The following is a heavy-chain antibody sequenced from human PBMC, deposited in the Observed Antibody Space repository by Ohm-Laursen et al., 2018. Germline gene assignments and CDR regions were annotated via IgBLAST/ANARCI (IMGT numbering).Heavy chain of an antibody. CDR1: GFSFSSYW. CDR2: ISYDGSNK. CDR3: AKDLNWGLEISGALDI. J-gene: IGHJ3*02. D-gene: IGHD7-27*01. Sequence: SLRLSCTASGFSFSSYWMNWVRQAPGKGLEWVAVISYDGSNKYYADSVKGRFAISRDNSKDTLYVQMHSLRAEDTAVYYCAKDLNWGLEISGALDIWGQGTMVTVSS. V-gene: IGHV3-30*09.